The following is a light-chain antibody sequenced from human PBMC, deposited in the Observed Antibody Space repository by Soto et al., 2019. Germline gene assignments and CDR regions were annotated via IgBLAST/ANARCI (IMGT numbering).Light chain of an antibody. CDR2: GVT. Sequence: QSVLTQPASVSGSPGQSITISCTGTSSDVGGYNYVSWYQQQPGKGPNLLLYGVTNRPSGVSNRFSGSKSGNTASLTISGLQVEDEADYFCGSFTTSRIWVFGGGTKVTVL. J-gene: IGLJ3*02. CDR1: SSDVGGYNY. CDR3: GSFTTSRIWV. V-gene: IGLV2-14*01.